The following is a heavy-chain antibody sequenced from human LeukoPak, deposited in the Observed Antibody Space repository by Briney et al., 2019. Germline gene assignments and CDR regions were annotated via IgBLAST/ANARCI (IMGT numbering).Heavy chain of an antibody. V-gene: IGHV3-23*01. D-gene: IGHD3-22*01. CDR2: ISGSGGGT. CDR1: GITLSNYA. CDR3: AKRGVVIRVILVGFHKEAYYFDS. Sequence: GGSLRLSCAVSGITLSNYAMSWVRQAPGKGLEWVAGISGSGGGTNYADSVKGRFTISRDNSKNTLYLQMNNLRVDDTAVYFCAKRGVVIRVILVGFHKEAYYFDSWGQGALVTVSS. J-gene: IGHJ4*02.